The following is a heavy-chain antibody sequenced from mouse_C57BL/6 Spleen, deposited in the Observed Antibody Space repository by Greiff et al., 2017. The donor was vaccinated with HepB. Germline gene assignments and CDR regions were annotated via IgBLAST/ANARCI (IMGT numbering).Heavy chain of an antibody. Sequence: VQLQQSGPELVKPGASVKISCKASGYAFSSSWMNWVKQRPGKGLEWIGRIYPGDGDTNYNGKFKGKATLTADKSSSTAYMQLSSLTSEDSAVYFCARDDYYGSYYDMDYWGQGTSVTVSS. CDR1: GYAFSSSW. J-gene: IGHJ4*01. CDR2: IYPGDGDT. V-gene: IGHV1-82*01. D-gene: IGHD1-1*01. CDR3: ARDDYYGSYYDMDY.